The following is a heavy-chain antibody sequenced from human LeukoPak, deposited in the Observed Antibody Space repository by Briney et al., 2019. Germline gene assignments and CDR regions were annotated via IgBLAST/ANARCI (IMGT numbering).Heavy chain of an antibody. CDR2: IYTSGST. J-gene: IGHJ6*04. CDR3: ARKGDV. V-gene: IGHV4-61*02. CDR1: GGSISSGSYY. Sequence: SETLSLTCTVSGGSISSGSYYWSWIPQPAGQGLEWVGRIYTSGSTGYNPSLNSRITISLDTSKNQFSLKLSSVTATDTAVYYCARKGDVWGKGTTVTVSS.